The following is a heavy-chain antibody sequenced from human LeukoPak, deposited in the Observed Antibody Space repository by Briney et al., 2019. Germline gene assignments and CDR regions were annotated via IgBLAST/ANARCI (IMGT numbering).Heavy chain of an antibody. J-gene: IGHJ4*02. CDR1: GFTFSSYA. V-gene: IGHV3-23*01. CDR2: ISGSGGRT. Sequence: GGSPRLSCAASGFTFSSYAMSSVPPAPGKGLERVSAISGSGGRTYYADSVKGRFTISRDNSKNTLYLQMNSLRAEDTAVYYCAKAPPVGSGSYYSFSHYFDYWGQGTLVTVSS. D-gene: IGHD1-26*01. CDR3: AKAPPVGSGSYYSFSHYFDY.